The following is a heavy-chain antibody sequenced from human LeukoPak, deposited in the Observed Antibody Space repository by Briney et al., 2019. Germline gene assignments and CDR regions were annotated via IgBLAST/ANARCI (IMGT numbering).Heavy chain of an antibody. D-gene: IGHD6-19*01. CDR3: AKESSQWLVPY. Sequence: GGSPRLSCAASGFTFNTYPMTGVRQAPGKGLDWVSGITANGGSTYYADSVKGRFTISRDNSRNTLFLQMDSLRAEDTAIYYCAKESSQWLVPYWGRGTLVTVSS. CDR2: ITANGGST. J-gene: IGHJ4*02. CDR1: GFTFNTYP. V-gene: IGHV3-23*01.